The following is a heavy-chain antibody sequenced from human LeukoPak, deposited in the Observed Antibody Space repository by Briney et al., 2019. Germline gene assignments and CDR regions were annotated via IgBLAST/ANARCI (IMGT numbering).Heavy chain of an antibody. J-gene: IGHJ6*03. V-gene: IGHV3-48*01. CDR3: ARDLMEKRGYHYYYYMDV. CDR2: ISSSSSTI. CDR1: GFTFSSYS. D-gene: IGHD1-1*01. Sequence: GGSLRLSCAASGFTFSSYSMNWVRQAPGKGLEWVSYISSSSSTIYYADSVKGRFTISRDNAKNSLYLQMNSLRAEDTAVYYCARDLMEKRGYHYYYYMDVWGKGTTVTVSS.